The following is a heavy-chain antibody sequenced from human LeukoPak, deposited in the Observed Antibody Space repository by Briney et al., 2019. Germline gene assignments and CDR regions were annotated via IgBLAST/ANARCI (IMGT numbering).Heavy chain of an antibody. CDR1: GYTFIGYY. Sequence: ASVKVSCKASGYTFIGYYMHWVRQAPGQGLEWMGWINPNSGGTNYAQKFQGRVTMTRDTSISTAYMELSRLRSDDTAVYYCAKDLFSSSYYYDSNGYPFDYWGQGTLVTVSS. V-gene: IGHV1-2*02. D-gene: IGHD3-22*01. CDR2: INPNSGGT. CDR3: AKDLFSSSYYYDSNGYPFDY. J-gene: IGHJ4*02.